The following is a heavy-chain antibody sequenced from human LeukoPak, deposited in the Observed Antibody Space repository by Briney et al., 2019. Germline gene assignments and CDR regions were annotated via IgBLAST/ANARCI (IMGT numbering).Heavy chain of an antibody. V-gene: IGHV4-59*08. CDR2: IYYSGST. D-gene: IGHD5-18*01. Sequence: PSETLSLTCTVSGASISSYYWSWIRQPPGKGLEWIGYIYYSGSTNYNPSLKSRVTISADTSKNQFSLKLSSATAADTAVYYCARLPPSSGYSYGYVDYWGQGTLVTVSS. CDR1: GASISSYY. J-gene: IGHJ4*02. CDR3: ARLPPSSGYSYGYVDY.